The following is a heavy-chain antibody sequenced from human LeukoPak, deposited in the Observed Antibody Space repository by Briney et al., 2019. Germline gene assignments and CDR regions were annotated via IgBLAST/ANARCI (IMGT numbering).Heavy chain of an antibody. CDR3: AKEVRGSSWTGFDY. V-gene: IGHV3-43*01. J-gene: IGHJ4*02. Sequence: GGSLRLSCAASGFIFNDYSIHWVRQFPGKGLEWVSLINKDGDRTLYADSVRGRFTISRDNRKNSLYLQMNSLRTEDTALYYCAKEVRGSSWTGFDYWGQGTLVTVSS. CDR1: GFIFNDYS. CDR2: INKDGDRT. D-gene: IGHD6-13*01.